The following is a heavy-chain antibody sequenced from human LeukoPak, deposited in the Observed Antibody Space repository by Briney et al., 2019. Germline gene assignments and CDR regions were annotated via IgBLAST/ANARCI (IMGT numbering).Heavy chain of an antibody. CDR2: INHSGST. V-gene: IGHV4-34*01. D-gene: IGHD6-6*01. J-gene: IGHJ6*02. Sequence: PSETLSLTCAVYGGSFSGYYWSWFRQPPGKGLEWIGEINHSGSTYYNPSLKTRVTISVDTSKNQFSLKLSSVTAADTAVYYCAGGHIAAMALRVWGQGTTVTVSS. CDR1: GGSFSGYY. CDR3: AGGHIAAMALRV.